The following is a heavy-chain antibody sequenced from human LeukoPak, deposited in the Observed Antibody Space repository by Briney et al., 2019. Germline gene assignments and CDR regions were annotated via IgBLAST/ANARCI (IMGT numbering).Heavy chain of an antibody. CDR2: IYSGGST. Sequence: GGSLRLSCAASGFTVSSNYMSWVRQAPRKGLEWLSLIYSGGSTFYADSVKGRFTISRDNSKNTVHLQMNSLRAEDTAAYYCARGPHDRWGPPDYWGQGTLVTVSS. D-gene: IGHD1-1*01. CDR1: GFTVSSNY. J-gene: IGHJ4*02. CDR3: ARGPHDRWGPPDY. V-gene: IGHV3-66*01.